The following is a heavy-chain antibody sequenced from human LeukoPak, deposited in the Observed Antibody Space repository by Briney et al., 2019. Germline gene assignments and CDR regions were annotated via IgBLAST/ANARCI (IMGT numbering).Heavy chain of an antibody. CDR1: GGSISSYY. V-gene: IGHV4-59*01. Sequence: SETLSLTCTVSGGSISSYYWSWIRQPPGKGLEWIGYIYYSGSTNYNPSLKSRVTTSVDTSKNQFSLKLSSVTAADTTVYYCARSAAGIDYWGQGTLVTVSS. CDR2: IYYSGST. CDR3: ARSAAGIDY. D-gene: IGHD6-13*01. J-gene: IGHJ4*02.